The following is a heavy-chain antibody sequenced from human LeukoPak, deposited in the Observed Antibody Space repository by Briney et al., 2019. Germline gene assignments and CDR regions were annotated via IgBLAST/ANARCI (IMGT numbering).Heavy chain of an antibody. CDR1: GGSISSSSYY. CDR3: ARHESRIGTPDYFDY. Sequence: PSETLSLTCTVSGGSISSSSYYWGWIRQPPGKGLEWIGSIYYSGSTYYNPSLKSRVTISVDTSTNQFSLKLSSVTAADTAVYYCARHESRIGTPDYFDYWGQGTLVTVSS. D-gene: IGHD1-14*01. CDR2: IYYSGST. V-gene: IGHV4-39*01. J-gene: IGHJ4*02.